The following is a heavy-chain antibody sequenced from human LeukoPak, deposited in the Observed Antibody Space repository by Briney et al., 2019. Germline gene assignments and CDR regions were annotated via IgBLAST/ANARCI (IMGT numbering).Heavy chain of an antibody. J-gene: IGHJ4*02. Sequence: GGSLRLSCATSGFTFNRFGMHWVRQAPGKGLEWVAVISYDGSNKYYADSVKGRFTISRDNSKNTLYLQMNSLRAEDTAVYYCARGSIAVVYYFDYWGQGTLVTVSS. CDR3: ARGSIAVVYYFDY. CDR2: ISYDGSNK. D-gene: IGHD6-19*01. CDR1: GFTFNRFG. V-gene: IGHV3-30*19.